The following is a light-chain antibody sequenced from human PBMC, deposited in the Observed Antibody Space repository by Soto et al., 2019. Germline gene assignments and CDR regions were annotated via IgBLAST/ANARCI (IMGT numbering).Light chain of an antibody. J-gene: IGLJ2*01. CDR2: SNN. CDR1: SPNIGTNR. CDR3: AVWDDTVVV. Sequence: QSVLTQPPSASATPGQRVTISCSGSSPNIGTNRVNWYQHLPGTAPKLLIYSNNQRPSGVPDRFSGSKSDTSASLAISGLQSDDEGDYYCAVWDDTVVVFGGGTKLNVL. V-gene: IGLV1-44*01.